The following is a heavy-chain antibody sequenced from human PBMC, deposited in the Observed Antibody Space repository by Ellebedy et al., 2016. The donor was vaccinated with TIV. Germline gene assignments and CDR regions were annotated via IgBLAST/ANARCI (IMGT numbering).Heavy chain of an antibody. D-gene: IGHD4-11*01. CDR2: INEDGSDR. V-gene: IGHV3-7*01. J-gene: IGHJ5*01. CDR1: GFTFSSHW. CDR3: VRESYRNYTWGTTGFDS. Sequence: PGGSLRLSCAASGFTFSSHWMNRVRQAPGKGLEWVANINEDGSDRYYVDSVKGRFTISRDNAKSSLYLQMNSLRAEDTAVYYCVRESYRNYTWGTTGFDSWGQGTLVTASS.